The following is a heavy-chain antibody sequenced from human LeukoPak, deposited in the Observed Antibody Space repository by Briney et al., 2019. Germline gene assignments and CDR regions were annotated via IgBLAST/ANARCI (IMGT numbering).Heavy chain of an antibody. J-gene: IGHJ4*02. CDR3: ARVQGTSFGVVNLDY. V-gene: IGHV3-48*01. Sequence: GGSLRLSCAASGFTFSSYSMNWVRQAPGKGLEWVSYISSSSSTIYYADSVKGRFTISRDNAKNSLYLQMNSLRAEDTAVYYCARVQGTSFGVVNLDYWGQGTLVTVSS. CDR2: ISSSSSTI. D-gene: IGHD3-3*01. CDR1: GFTFSSYS.